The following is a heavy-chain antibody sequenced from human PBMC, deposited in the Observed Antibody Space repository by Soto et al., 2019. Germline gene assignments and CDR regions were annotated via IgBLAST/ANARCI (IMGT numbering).Heavy chain of an antibody. D-gene: IGHD3-16*02. CDR1: GYTFTGYY. V-gene: IGHV1-2*02. J-gene: IGHJ4*02. CDR3: ARDLGHVAFGGVIGPSR. Sequence: ASVKVFCKASGYTFTGYYMHWVRQAPGQGLEWMGWINPNSGGTNYAQKFQGRVTMTRDTSISTAYMELSRLRSDDTAVYYCARDLGHVAFGGVIGPSRWGQGTRVTSPQ. CDR2: INPNSGGT.